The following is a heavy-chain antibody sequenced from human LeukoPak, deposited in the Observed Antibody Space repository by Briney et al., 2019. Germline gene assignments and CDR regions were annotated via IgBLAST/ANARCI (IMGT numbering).Heavy chain of an antibody. J-gene: IGHJ4*02. D-gene: IGHD6-6*01. V-gene: IGHV4-34*01. CDR3: ARGRLVSSQPFDY. CDR2: INYSGST. Sequence: SETLSLTCAVYGGSFSGYYWSWLRQPPGKGLEWIGEINYSGSTNYNPSLKSRVTISVDTSKNQFSLKLSSVTAADTAVYYCARGRLVSSQPFDYWGQGTLVTVSS. CDR1: GGSFSGYY.